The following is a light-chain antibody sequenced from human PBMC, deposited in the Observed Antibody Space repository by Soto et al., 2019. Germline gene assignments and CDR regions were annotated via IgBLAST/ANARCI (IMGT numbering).Light chain of an antibody. CDR1: QDTSNY. J-gene: IGKJ4*01. V-gene: IGKV1-39*01. CDR2: ATS. Sequence: DIQMTQSPSSLSASVGDRVTITCQASQDTSNYLNWYQQKPGRAPKFLIFATSRLQSGVPSRFSGSGSGTEFTLTISSLQPEDFGTYYCQQSYTTLSFGGGTKVDNK. CDR3: QQSYTTLS.